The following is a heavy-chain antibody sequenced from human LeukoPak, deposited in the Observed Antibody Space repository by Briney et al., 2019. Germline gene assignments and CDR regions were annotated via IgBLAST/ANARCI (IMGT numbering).Heavy chain of an antibody. D-gene: IGHD3-22*01. Sequence: SETLSLTCAVYGGSFSGYYWSWIRQPPGKGLEWIGEINHSGSTNYNPSLKSRVTISVDTSKNQFSPKLSSVTAADTAVYYCARFPSGDSSGYYWGQGTLVTVSS. CDR2: INHSGST. V-gene: IGHV4-34*01. J-gene: IGHJ4*02. CDR3: ARFPSGDSSGYY. CDR1: GGSFSGYY.